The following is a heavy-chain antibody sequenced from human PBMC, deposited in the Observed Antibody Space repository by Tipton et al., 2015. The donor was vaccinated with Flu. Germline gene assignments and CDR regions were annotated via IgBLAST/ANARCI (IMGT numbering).Heavy chain of an antibody. J-gene: IGHJ3*01. D-gene: IGHD2-8*01. Sequence: SLRLSCAATGIPFRTYGMSWFRQAPGKGLEWLCCVSNTGDYTYYADSVQGRFTISRDNSKNTVYLQMDSLRVDDTAVYFCANQGVLFWGQGTVGTVSS. CDR2: VSNTGDYT. CDR1: GIPFRTYG. CDR3: ANQGVLF. V-gene: IGHV3-23*01.